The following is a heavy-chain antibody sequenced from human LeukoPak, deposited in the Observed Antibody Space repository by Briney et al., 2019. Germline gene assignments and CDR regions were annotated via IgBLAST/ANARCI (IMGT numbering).Heavy chain of an antibody. J-gene: IGHJ3*02. V-gene: IGHV1-24*01. CDR2: FDPEDGET. CDR1: GYTLTELS. D-gene: IGHD3-22*01. Sequence: ASVKVSCKVSGYTLTELSMHWVRQAPGKGLEWMGGFDPEDGETIYAQKFQGRVTMTEDTSTDTAYMELSSLRSEDTAVYYCATSSPISMIVVLFDIWGQGTMVTVSS. CDR3: ATSSPISMIVVLFDI.